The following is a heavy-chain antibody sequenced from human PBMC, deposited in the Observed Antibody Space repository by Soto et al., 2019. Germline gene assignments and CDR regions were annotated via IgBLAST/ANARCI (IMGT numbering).Heavy chain of an antibody. CDR2: TSYDGSDK. D-gene: IGHD3-16*01. CDR1: GFTFRSYV. V-gene: IGHV3-30*19. CDR3: ARWGTTGGLDV. J-gene: IGHJ1*01. Sequence: QVQLVESGGGVAQPGTSLRVSCVGSGFTFRSYVIHWVRQAPGKGLEWVALTSYDGSDKYYDDSVRGRFTISRDNSRNTVDLQMDSLRLEDTALYYCARWGTTGGLDVWGQGTLVSVSS.